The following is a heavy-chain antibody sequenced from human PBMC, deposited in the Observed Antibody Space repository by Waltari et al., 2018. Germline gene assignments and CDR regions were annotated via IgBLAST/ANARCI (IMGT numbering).Heavy chain of an antibody. CDR1: GYSISSGYY. Sequence: QVQLQESGPGLVKPSETLSLTCAVSGYSISSGYYWGWIRQPPGKGLEWIGSIYHSGSTYYNPSLKRRVTISVDTSKNQFSLKLSSVTAADTAVYYCARATGGNSDDYWGQGTLVTVSS. J-gene: IGHJ4*02. CDR2: IYHSGST. D-gene: IGHD2-8*02. CDR3: ARATGGNSDDY. V-gene: IGHV4-38-2*01.